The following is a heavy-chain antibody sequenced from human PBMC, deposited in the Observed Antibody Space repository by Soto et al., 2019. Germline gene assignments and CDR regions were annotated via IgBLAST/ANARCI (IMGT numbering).Heavy chain of an antibody. J-gene: IGHJ6*02. D-gene: IGHD2-21*02. CDR2: INAGNGNT. CDR3: ASEYCGGDCYSAARYGMDV. V-gene: IGHV1-3*01. Sequence: ASVKVSCKASGYTFSSYAMHWVRQAPGQRLEWMGWINAGNGNTKYSQKFQGGVTITRDTSASTAYMELSSLRSEDTAVYYCASEYCGGDCYSAARYGMDVWGQGTTVTVSS. CDR1: GYTFSSYA.